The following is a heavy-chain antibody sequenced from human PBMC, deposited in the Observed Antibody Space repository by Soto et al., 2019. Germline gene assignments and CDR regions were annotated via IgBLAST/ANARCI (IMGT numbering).Heavy chain of an antibody. CDR2: TNAYSGES. CDR3: TRAETQSCGNIGCYHFDY. V-gene: IGHV1-18*04. J-gene: IGHJ4*02. CDR1: GYTFNTYL. D-gene: IGHD2-15*01. Sequence: VQLLQSGSEMRKPGASVRISCKASGYTFNTYLISGMSWVRQAAGQGLGWVRWTNAYSGESKNAEKCEGRITVTADNSKITVYLELTRLGPDDSAVYFCTRAETQSCGNIGCYHFDYWGQGTLVTVSS.